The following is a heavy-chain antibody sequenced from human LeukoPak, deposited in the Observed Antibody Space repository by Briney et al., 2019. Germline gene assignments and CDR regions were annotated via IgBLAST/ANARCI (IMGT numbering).Heavy chain of an antibody. Sequence: TGGSLRLSCAASGFTFSSYSMTWVRQAPGKGLEWVSSISSSSSYIYYADSVKGRFTISRDNAKNSLYLQMNSLRAEDTAVYYCASPYDSSGYYYEDYWGQGTLVTVSS. CDR2: ISSSSSYI. CDR1: GFTFSSYS. V-gene: IGHV3-21*01. CDR3: ASPYDSSGYYYEDY. J-gene: IGHJ4*02. D-gene: IGHD3-22*01.